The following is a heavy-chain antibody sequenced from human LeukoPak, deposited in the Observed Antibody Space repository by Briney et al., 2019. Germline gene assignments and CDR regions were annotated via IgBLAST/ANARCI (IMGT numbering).Heavy chain of an antibody. CDR2: INNDGSGT. Sequence: GGSLRLSCAASGFTFSSYWMQWVRQVPGKGLLWVSRINNDGSGTTYADSVKGRFTISRDNAKNTLSLQMNSLRDEDTAVYYCARDEDGPGALIEYWGQGALVTVSS. CDR1: GFTFSSYW. V-gene: IGHV3-74*01. J-gene: IGHJ4*02. CDR3: ARDEDGPGALIEY. D-gene: IGHD5-24*01.